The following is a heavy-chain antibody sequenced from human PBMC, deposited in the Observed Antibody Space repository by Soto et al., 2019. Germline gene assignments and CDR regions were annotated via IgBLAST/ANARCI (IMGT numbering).Heavy chain of an antibody. J-gene: IGHJ3*02. V-gene: IGHV3-7*03. CDR2: IKYDGSEE. CDR3: AKPMVRGVIIFAFDI. D-gene: IGHD3-10*01. CDR1: GFSFSSVW. Sequence: PGGSLRLSCVVSGFSFSSVWMTWVRQAPGKGLECVANIKYDGSEEYYVDSVKGRFTISRDNAKNSLYLQMSSLRAEDTAVYYCAKPMVRGVIIFAFDIWGQGTMVTVSS.